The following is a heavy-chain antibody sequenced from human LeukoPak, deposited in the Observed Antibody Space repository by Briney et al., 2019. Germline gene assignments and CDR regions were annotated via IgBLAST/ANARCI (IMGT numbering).Heavy chain of an antibody. Sequence: GGSLRLSCAASGFTFSAYVMSWVRQAPGKGLEWVSAISGSGGSTYYADSVTGRFTISRDNSKNTLYLQMNSLRAEDTAVYYCAKDGNEYYYDSSGYYVWGQGTLVTVSS. V-gene: IGHV3-23*01. CDR3: AKDGNEYYYDSSGYYV. D-gene: IGHD3-22*01. CDR2: ISGSGGST. J-gene: IGHJ4*02. CDR1: GFTFSAYV.